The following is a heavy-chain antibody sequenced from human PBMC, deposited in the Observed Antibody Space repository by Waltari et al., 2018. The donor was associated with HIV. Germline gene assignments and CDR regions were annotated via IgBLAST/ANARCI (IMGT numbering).Heavy chain of an antibody. V-gene: IGHV3-9*01. CDR2: ISWNSGTI. J-gene: IGHJ3*02. CDR1: GFTFVNYT. D-gene: IGHD4-17*01. CDR3: AKVGMTAVTSYAIDI. Sequence: EVQLVESGGGLVQPGGSLRLSYAASGFTFVNYTTHWVRQAPGTGLEWVSGISWNSGTIGYADSVKGRFTISRDNAKNSLSLQVNSLRAEDTALYYCAKVGMTAVTSYAIDIWGQGTMVTVSS.